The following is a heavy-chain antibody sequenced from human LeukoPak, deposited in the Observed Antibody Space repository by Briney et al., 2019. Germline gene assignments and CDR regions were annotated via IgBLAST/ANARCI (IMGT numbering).Heavy chain of an antibody. CDR3: MVLWQQLVPVIQ. Sequence: SVKVSCKVSGYTLTELSMHWVRQAPGKGLEWMGGFDPEDGETIYAQKFQGRVTMTEDTSTDTAYMELSSLRSEDTAVYYCMVLWQQLVPVIQWGQGTLVIVSS. CDR2: FDPEDGET. CDR1: GYTLTELS. D-gene: IGHD6-13*01. V-gene: IGHV1-24*01. J-gene: IGHJ4*02.